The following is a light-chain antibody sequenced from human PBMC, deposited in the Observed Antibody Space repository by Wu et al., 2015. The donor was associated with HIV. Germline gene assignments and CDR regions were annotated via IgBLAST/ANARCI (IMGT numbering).Light chain of an antibody. Sequence: DIQMTQSPSTLSASVGDRVTITCRASQSISSWLAWYQQKPGKAPNLLIYKASSLASGVPSRFSGSGSGTEFTLTISSLQPDDFATYYCQQYNSYSLSFGQGTKVEIK. CDR3: QQYNSYSLS. V-gene: IGKV1-5*03. CDR1: QSISSW. CDR2: KAS. J-gene: IGKJ1*01.